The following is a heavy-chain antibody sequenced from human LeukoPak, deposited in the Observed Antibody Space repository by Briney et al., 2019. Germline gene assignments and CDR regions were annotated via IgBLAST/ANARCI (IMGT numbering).Heavy chain of an antibody. J-gene: IGHJ3*02. V-gene: IGHV4-38-2*02. D-gene: IGHD6-25*01. CDR2: IHYSGST. Sequence: SETLSLTCAVSGYSISSAFYWGWIRQSPGKGLEWIGTIHYSGSTSYNPSLKSRVTISVDTSKNQFPLKLSSVTAADTAVYYCARDRLASRKHNDAFDIWGQGTMVTVSS. CDR1: GYSISSAFY. CDR3: ARDRLASRKHNDAFDI.